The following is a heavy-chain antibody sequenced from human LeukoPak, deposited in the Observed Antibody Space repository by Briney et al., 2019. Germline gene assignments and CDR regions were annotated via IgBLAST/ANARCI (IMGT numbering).Heavy chain of an antibody. Sequence: ASVKVSCKASGGTFSSYAISWVRQAPGQGLEWMGWINPNSGGTNYAQKFQGWVTMTRDTSISTAYMELSRLRSDDTAVYYCARGGTLNMVRGVGRRDPSLLSLYYFDYWGQGTLVTVSS. CDR3: ARGGTLNMVRGVGRRDPSLLSLYYFDY. CDR2: INPNSGGT. D-gene: IGHD3-10*01. V-gene: IGHV1-2*04. CDR1: GGTFSSYA. J-gene: IGHJ4*02.